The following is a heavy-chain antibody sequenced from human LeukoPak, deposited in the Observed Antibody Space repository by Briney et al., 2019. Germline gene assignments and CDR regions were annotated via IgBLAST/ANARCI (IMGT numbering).Heavy chain of an antibody. CDR3: ARGVGYCSSTSCYATNFDY. V-gene: IGHV4-38-2*01. D-gene: IGHD2-2*01. CDR2: IYHSGST. Sequence: SETLSLXCAVSGYSNSSGYYWGWIRQPPGKGLEWIGSIYHSGSTYYNPSLKSRVTISVDTSKNQFSLKLSSVTAADTAVYYCARGVGYCSSTSCYATNFDYWGQGTLVTASS. J-gene: IGHJ4*02. CDR1: GYSNSSGYY.